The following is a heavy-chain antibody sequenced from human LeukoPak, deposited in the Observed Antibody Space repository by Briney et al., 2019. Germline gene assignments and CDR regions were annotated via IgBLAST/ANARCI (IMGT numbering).Heavy chain of an antibody. CDR2: FVPEDNET. J-gene: IGHJ5*02. D-gene: IGHD2/OR15-2a*01. V-gene: IGHV1-24*01. Sequence: ASVKLSCKLSGDTLTELSMGWVRQSPGKGLEWVGGFVPEDNETIYKQKYQGRVKMTENTSTDTAYMEFNILRTDQPAVYICATLPRGELYASWGQGTLVTVSS. CDR3: ATLPRGELYAS. CDR1: GDTLTELS.